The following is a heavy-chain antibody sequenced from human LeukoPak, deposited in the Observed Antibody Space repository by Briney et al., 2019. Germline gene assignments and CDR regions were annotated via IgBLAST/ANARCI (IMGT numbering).Heavy chain of an antibody. J-gene: IGHJ4*02. Sequence: PSETRSLTCAVYVGSFSGYHWTWIRQSPGKGLEWIGSIYYSGSTYYNPSLKSRVTISVDTSKNQFSLKLSSVTAADTAVYYCARLGYDSSGYLLPDGYYFDYWGQGTLVTVSS. CDR1: VGSFSGYH. CDR3: ARLGYDSSGYLLPDGYYFDY. V-gene: IGHV4-34*01. D-gene: IGHD3-22*01. CDR2: IYYSGST.